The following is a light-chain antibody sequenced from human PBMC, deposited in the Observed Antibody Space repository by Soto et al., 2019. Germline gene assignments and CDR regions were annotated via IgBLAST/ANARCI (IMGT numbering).Light chain of an antibody. Sequence: DIQMTQSPSSLSASEGDRVTITCRASQDINKNLAWYQQKPGKAPKLLIYVASTLQLGVPSRFSGRGFGTDFTLTISGLQPEAVATYYCQNYNSAPRTFGQGTKVEMK. CDR2: VAS. J-gene: IGKJ1*01. CDR3: QNYNSAPRT. V-gene: IGKV1-27*01. CDR1: QDINKN.